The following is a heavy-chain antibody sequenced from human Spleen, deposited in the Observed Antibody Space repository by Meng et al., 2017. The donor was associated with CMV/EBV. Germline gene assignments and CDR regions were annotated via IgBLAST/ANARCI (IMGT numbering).Heavy chain of an antibody. D-gene: IGHD2-2*01. J-gene: IGHJ5*02. V-gene: IGHV4-30-4*01. CDR2: ISYSGST. Sequence: GDYYWRWIRPPPGQGLEWIGYISYSGSTYYNPSLKSRVTISVDTSKNQFSLKLSSVTAADTAVYYCARQDIVVVPAFNGVDGGRFDPWGQGTLVTVSS. CDR3: ARQDIVVVPAFNGVDGGRFDP. CDR1: GDYY.